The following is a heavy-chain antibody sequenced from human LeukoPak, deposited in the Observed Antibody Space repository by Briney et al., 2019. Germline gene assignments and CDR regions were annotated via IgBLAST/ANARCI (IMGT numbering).Heavy chain of an antibody. CDR1: RFTFRSFG. Sequence: GRSLRLSCAASRFTFRSFGMHWVRQAPRKRLELMAVIWYDGSNKYYADSVKGRFTISRDSSKTTPYLQMNSLRAEETAFYYCARDIVVPAAIPYYYYGMDVWGQGATVTVSS. J-gene: IGHJ6*02. CDR2: IWYDGSNK. V-gene: IGHV3-33*01. CDR3: ARDIVVPAAIPYYYYGMDV. D-gene: IGHD2-2*01.